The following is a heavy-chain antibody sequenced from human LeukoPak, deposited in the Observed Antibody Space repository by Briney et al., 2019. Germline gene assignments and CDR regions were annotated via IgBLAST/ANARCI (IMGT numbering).Heavy chain of an antibody. CDR1: GFTFSSYG. CDR3: AKLGQLWLLSYFDY. J-gene: IGHJ4*02. Sequence: GGSLRLSCAASGFTFSSYGMSWVRQAPGKGLEWVSAISGSGGSTYYADSVKGRFTISRDNSKNTLYLQMNSPRAEDTAVYYCAKLGQLWLLSYFDYWGQGTLVTVSS. D-gene: IGHD5-18*01. CDR2: ISGSGGST. V-gene: IGHV3-23*01.